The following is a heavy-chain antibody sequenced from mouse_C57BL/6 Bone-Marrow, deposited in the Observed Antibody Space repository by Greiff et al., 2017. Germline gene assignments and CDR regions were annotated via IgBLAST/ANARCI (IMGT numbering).Heavy chain of an antibody. J-gene: IGHJ1*03. V-gene: IGHV5-6*02. CDR2: ISSGGSYT. Sequence: DVKLVESGGDLVKPGGSLKLSCAASGFTFSSYGMSWVRQTPDKRLEWVATISSGGSYTYYPDSVKGRFTISRDNAKNTLYLQMSSLKSEDTAMYYCASLGRYFDVWGTGTTVTVSS. CDR3: ASLGRYFDV. CDR1: GFTFSSYG. D-gene: IGHD3-1*01.